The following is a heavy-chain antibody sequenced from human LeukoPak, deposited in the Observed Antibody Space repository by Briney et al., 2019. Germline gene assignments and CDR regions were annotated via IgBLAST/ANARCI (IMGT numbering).Heavy chain of an antibody. V-gene: IGHV3-23*01. CDR3: AKVGDRRSSYYYYYMDV. Sequence: PGGSLRLSCAASGFTFSSYAMSWVRQAPGKGLDWVSAISGSGGSTYYAGSVKGRFTISRDNSKNTLYLQMNSLRAEDTAVYYCAKVGDRRSSYYYYYMDVWGKGTTVTVSS. CDR2: ISGSGGST. D-gene: IGHD2-21*01. J-gene: IGHJ6*03. CDR1: GFTFSSYA.